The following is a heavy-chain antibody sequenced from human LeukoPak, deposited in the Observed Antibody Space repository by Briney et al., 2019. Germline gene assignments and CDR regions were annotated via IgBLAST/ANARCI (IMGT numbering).Heavy chain of an antibody. CDR3: ARGPIAVAGTDYFDY. CDR2: IIPIFGTA. V-gene: IGHV1-69*05. Sequence: SVKVSYKASGGTFSSYAISWVRQAPGQGLEWMGRIIPIFGTANYAQKFQGRVTITTDESTSTAYMELSSLRSEDTAVYYCARGPIAVAGTDYFDYWGQGTLVTVSS. D-gene: IGHD6-19*01. J-gene: IGHJ4*02. CDR1: GGTFSSYA.